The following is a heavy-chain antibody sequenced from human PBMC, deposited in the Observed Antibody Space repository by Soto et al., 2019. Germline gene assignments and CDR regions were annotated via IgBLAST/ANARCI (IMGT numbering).Heavy chain of an antibody. J-gene: IGHJ2*01. D-gene: IGHD3-3*01. CDR2: IYYSGST. CDR3: ARVRGPYHDFWSGYYGRYFDL. CDR1: GGSISSGGYY. Sequence: SETLSLTCTVSGGSISSGGYYWSWIRQHPGKGLEWIGYIYYSGSTYYNPSLKSRVTISVDTSKNQFSLKLSSVTAADTAVYYCARVRGPYHDFWSGYYGRYFDLWGRGTLVTVSS. V-gene: IGHV4-31*03.